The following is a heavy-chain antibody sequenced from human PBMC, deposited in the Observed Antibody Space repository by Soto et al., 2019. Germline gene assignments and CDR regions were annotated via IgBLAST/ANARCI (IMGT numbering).Heavy chain of an antibody. CDR3: ARGYDSRGATGFYFDF. D-gene: IGHD3-22*01. CDR1: GFSFSRYA. Sequence: QVQLVESGGGVVQPGRSLRLSCAASGFSFSRYAMHWVRQAPGKGLEWVAVIWFDGNNEYYADSVKGRFTISRDNTKNTLHLKMNSLRAEDTAVYYCARGYDSRGATGFYFDFWGQGTPVTVSS. V-gene: IGHV3-33*01. J-gene: IGHJ4*02. CDR2: IWFDGNNE.